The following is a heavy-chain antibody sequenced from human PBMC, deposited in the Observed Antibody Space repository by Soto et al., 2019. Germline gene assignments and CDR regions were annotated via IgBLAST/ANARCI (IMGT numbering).Heavy chain of an antibody. CDR3: ARDYYYDSRGYPGAYYYGMDV. CDR2: INYSGRT. CDR1: GGSFSSYY. Sequence: KTSETLSLTCTVSGGSFSSYYWSWIRQPPGKGLEWIGHINYSGRTNYNPSLKSRVTISGDTSKNQLSLKLSSVTAADTAVYYCARDYYYDSRGYPGAYYYGMDVWGQGTTVTVSS. J-gene: IGHJ6*02. V-gene: IGHV4-59*01. D-gene: IGHD3-22*01.